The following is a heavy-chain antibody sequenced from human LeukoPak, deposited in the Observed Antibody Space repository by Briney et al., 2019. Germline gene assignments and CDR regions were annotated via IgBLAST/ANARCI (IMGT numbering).Heavy chain of an antibody. CDR3: ARHIGILGKWGFDY. Sequence: TSETLSLTCAVSGASITSNWWSWVRRSPGKGLEWIGEIHHSASPNYNTSLKSRVTLSLDKSQNQFSLKVTSVTAADTAVYYCARHIGILGKWGFDYWGQGTLVTVSS. V-gene: IGHV4-4*02. D-gene: IGHD2/OR15-2a*01. CDR2: IHHSASP. CDR1: GASITSNW. J-gene: IGHJ4*02.